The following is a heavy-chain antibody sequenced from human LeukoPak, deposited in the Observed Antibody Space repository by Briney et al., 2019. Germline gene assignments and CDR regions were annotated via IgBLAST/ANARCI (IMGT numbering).Heavy chain of an antibody. CDR1: GYTFNVYY. J-gene: IGHJ3*02. D-gene: IGHD3-16*02. V-gene: IGHV1-2*02. Sequence: GASVKVSCKASGYTFNVYYIHWMRQAPGQGLEWMGWIIPNSGDTNYAQKFQGRVTMTRDTSISTASMELSGLRYDDTAVYYCARGILIKGKGAFDIWGQGTMVTVSS. CDR2: IIPNSGDT. CDR3: ARGILIKGKGAFDI.